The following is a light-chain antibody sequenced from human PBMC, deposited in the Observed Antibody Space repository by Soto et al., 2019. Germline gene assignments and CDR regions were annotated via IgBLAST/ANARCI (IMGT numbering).Light chain of an antibody. Sequence: DIQMTQSPTSLSASVGDRVTITCRASQDIRNFVAWYQQKPGKAPKLLIYAASTLQSGVPSRFSGSGSGTDFTLTINSLQPEYVATYSCQKYSSVPVFGPGTKVELK. CDR1: QDIRNF. CDR3: QKYSSVPV. CDR2: AAS. J-gene: IGKJ3*01. V-gene: IGKV1-27*01.